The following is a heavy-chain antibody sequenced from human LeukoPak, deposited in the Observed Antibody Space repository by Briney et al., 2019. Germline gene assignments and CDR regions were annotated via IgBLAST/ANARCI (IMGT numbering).Heavy chain of an antibody. J-gene: IGHJ4*02. V-gene: IGHV4-4*02. CDR2: IYHSGST. CDR1: GDSISSPKW. CDR3: ASRPLASAGPLDY. D-gene: IGHD6-13*01. Sequence: SGTLSLTCAVSGDSISSPKWWNWVRQPPGKGLEWIGEIYHSGSTYHNPSLKSQVSISVDKSKNQLSLKMRSVTAADTAVYFCASRPLASAGPLDYWGQGTQVTVSS.